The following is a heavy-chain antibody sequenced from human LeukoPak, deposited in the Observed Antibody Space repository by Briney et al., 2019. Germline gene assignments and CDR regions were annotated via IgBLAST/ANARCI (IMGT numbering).Heavy chain of an antibody. Sequence: GGSLRLSCAASGFTFSSHSMHWVRQAPGKGLEWTSYISSGSTAMYYADSVKGRFTISRDNARNSLYLQMNSLRGDDTAVYYCARAGVWDYSDSSGYHNAAFDIWGQGTMVTVSS. CDR2: ISSGSTAM. J-gene: IGHJ3*02. V-gene: IGHV3-48*01. D-gene: IGHD3-22*01. CDR1: GFTFSSHS. CDR3: ARAGVWDYSDSSGYHNAAFDI.